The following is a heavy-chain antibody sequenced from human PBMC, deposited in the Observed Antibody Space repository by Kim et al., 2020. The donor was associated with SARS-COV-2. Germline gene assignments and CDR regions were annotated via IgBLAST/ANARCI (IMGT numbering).Heavy chain of an antibody. J-gene: IGHJ6*02. D-gene: IGHD3-3*01. CDR3: ARVVRGYYDFWSGYPSRYYGMDV. V-gene: IGHV4-59*13. CDR1: GGSISSYY. Sequence: SETLSLTCTVSGGSISSYYWSWIRQPPGKGLEWIGYIYYSGSTNYNPSLKSRVTISVDTSKNQFSLKLSSVTAADTAVYYCARVVRGYYDFWSGYPSRYYGMDVWGQGTTVAVSS. CDR2: IYYSGST.